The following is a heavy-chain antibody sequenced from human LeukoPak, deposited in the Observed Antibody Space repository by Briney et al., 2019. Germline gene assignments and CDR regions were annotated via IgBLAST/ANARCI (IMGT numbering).Heavy chain of an antibody. Sequence: GGSLRLSCAASGFTFSSYGMNWVRPAPGKRLEWVSYISSSSSPIYYADSVKGRFTVSRDNAKNSLYLQMNSLRAEVTAVYFCARNMTTRAFDIWGQGTMVTVSS. CDR1: GFTFSSYG. D-gene: IGHD4-17*01. J-gene: IGHJ3*02. CDR3: ARNMTTRAFDI. V-gene: IGHV3-48*01. CDR2: ISSSSSPI.